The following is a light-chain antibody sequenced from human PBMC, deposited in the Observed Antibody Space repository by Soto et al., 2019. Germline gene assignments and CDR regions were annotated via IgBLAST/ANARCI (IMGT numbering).Light chain of an antibody. J-gene: IGLJ3*02. V-gene: IGLV1-40*01. CDR1: SSNIGAGYD. CDR3: QSQDNGLGGPM. CDR2: GNT. Sequence: QSVLTQPPSVSGAPGQRVTISCTGSSSNIGAGYDVHWYQHLPGTAPRLLIYGNTNRPSGVPDRFSGSKSGTSASLAITGLQAEDEGDYYCQSQDNGLGGPMFGGGTKVTVL.